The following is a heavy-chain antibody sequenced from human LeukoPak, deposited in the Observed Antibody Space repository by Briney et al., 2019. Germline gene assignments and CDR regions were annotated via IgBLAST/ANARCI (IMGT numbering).Heavy chain of an antibody. CDR2: INHSGST. Sequence: PSETLSFTCAVYGGSFSGYYWSWIRQPPGKGLEWIGEINHSGSTNYNPSLKSRVTISVDTSKNQFSLKLSSVTAADTAVYYCARARGYGSGSYYHWGQGTLVTVSS. CDR1: GGSFSGYY. J-gene: IGHJ5*02. V-gene: IGHV4-34*01. D-gene: IGHD3-10*01. CDR3: ARARGYGSGSYYH.